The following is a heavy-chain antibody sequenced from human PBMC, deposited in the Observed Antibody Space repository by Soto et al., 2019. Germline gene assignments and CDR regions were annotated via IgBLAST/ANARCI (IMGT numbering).Heavy chain of an antibody. CDR3: ARDPHRLRYFDWLNGGYYYGMDV. J-gene: IGHJ6*02. D-gene: IGHD3-9*01. CDR1: GFTFSSYA. CDR2: ISYDGSNK. Sequence: GGSLRLSCAASGFTFSSYAMHWVRQAPGKGLEWVAVISYDGSNKYYADSVKGRFTISRDNSKNTLYLQMNSLRAEDTAVYYCARDPHRLRYFDWLNGGYYYGMDVWGQGTTVTVSS. V-gene: IGHV3-30-3*01.